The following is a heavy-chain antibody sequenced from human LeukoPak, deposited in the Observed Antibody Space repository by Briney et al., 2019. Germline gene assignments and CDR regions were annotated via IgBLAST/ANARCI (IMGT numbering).Heavy chain of an antibody. Sequence: GGSLSLSCAASGFSFSDYGMHWVRQAPGKGLEWVSFIRKDGINTNYVDSVKGRFTISRDTSNKMVYLQMNSLRTEDMAVYYCAKARDHNWFDPWGQGTLVTVSS. J-gene: IGHJ5*02. V-gene: IGHV3-30*02. CDR1: GFSFSDYG. CDR2: IRKDGINT. D-gene: IGHD3-10*01. CDR3: AKARDHNWFDP.